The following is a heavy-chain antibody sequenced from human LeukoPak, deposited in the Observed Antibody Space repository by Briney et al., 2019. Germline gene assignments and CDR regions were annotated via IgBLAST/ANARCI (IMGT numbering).Heavy chain of an antibody. V-gene: IGHV3-23*01. CDR1: GFTFSRIA. J-gene: IGHJ4*02. CDR3: AKGQELDDGVFDS. D-gene: IGHD1-1*01. Sequence: PGGSLRLSCVASGFTFSRIAMTWVRQAPGEGLEWVSTIRSNGDTAYNADSVRGRFAISRDNSKNALFLQMNSLRVEDTAIYYCAKGQELDDGVFDSWGQGTLVTVSS. CDR2: IRSNGDTA.